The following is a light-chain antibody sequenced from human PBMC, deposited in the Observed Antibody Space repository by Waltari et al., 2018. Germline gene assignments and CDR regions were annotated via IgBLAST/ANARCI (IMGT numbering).Light chain of an antibody. CDR3: NSRDSTGNHFYV. CDR2: GKN. Sequence: SSELTQDPAVSVALGQTVRITCQGDSLRSYYASWYQQKPGQAPVVVIYGKNNRPSGIPDRFSDSRSGNTASLSITGAQAEDEADYYCNSRDSTGNHFYVFGTGTKVTVV. V-gene: IGLV3-19*01. J-gene: IGLJ1*01. CDR1: SLRSYY.